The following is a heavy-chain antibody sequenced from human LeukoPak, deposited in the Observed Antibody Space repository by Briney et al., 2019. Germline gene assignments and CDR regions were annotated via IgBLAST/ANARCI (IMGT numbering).Heavy chain of an antibody. D-gene: IGHD6-13*01. J-gene: IGHJ4*02. V-gene: IGHV3-53*01. Sequence: PGGSLRLSCAASGLTVSGNYMSWVRQAPGKGLEWVSFISSGGGTSYADSVKGRFTISRDSSKNTLYLQMNSLRGEDTAVYYCARVSAAAGTDHFDYWGQGTLVTVSS. CDR2: ISSGGGT. CDR3: ARVSAAAGTDHFDY. CDR1: GLTVSGNY.